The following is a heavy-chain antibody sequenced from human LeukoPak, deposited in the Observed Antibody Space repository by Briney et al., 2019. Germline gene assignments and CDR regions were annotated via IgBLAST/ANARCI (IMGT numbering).Heavy chain of an antibody. D-gene: IGHD1-26*01. Sequence: GGSLRLSCAASGFTVSSNYMSWVRQAPGKGLEWVSGINWNGGSTGYADSVKGRFTISRDNAKNSLYLQMNSLRAEDTALYYCARDRIVGATTGDFDYWGQGTLVTVSS. J-gene: IGHJ4*02. CDR3: ARDRIVGATTGDFDY. CDR1: GFTVSSNY. CDR2: INWNGGST. V-gene: IGHV3-20*04.